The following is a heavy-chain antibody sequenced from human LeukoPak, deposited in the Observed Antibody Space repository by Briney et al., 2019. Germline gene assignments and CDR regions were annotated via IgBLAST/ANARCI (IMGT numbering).Heavy chain of an antibody. J-gene: IGHJ4*02. Sequence: GGSLRLSCTASGFTFGDYAMSWVRQAPGKGLEWVGFIRSKAYGGTTEYAASVKGRFTISRDDSKSIAYLQMNSLKTEDTAVYYCANRQQLVLHYWGQGTLVTVSS. CDR2: IRSKAYGGTT. D-gene: IGHD6-13*01. V-gene: IGHV3-49*04. CDR1: GFTFGDYA. CDR3: ANRQQLVLHY.